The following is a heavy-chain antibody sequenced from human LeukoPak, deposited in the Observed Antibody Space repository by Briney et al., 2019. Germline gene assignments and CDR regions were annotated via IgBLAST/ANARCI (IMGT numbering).Heavy chain of an antibody. D-gene: IGHD5-12*01. V-gene: IGHV3-7*01. CDR1: AFTIRSHW. J-gene: IGHJ3*02. CDR3: ATISAQTFDI. CDR2: IKPDGSDK. Sequence: AGGSLRLPGVGSAFTIRSHWANCCRQSPGKGLEWVDNIKPDGSDKYYVDSARGRFTVSRDNAKNSAFLQMNSLRAEDTAIYYCATISAQTFDIWGQGTLVSVSS.